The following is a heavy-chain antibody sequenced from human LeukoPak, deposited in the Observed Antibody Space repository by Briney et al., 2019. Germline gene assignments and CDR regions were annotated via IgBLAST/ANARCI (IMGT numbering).Heavy chain of an antibody. Sequence: ASVKVSCKASGYTFSTYAISWVRQAPGQGLEWMGWISAYTGNTRYTQNLQGRVIMTTDTSANTAYMEVRSLRSDDTAMYYCARDLGGDISGVGYFDYWGHGTLVTVSS. D-gene: IGHD3-22*01. V-gene: IGHV1-18*01. CDR3: ARDLGGDISGVGYFDY. CDR2: ISAYTGNT. J-gene: IGHJ4*01. CDR1: GYTFSTYA.